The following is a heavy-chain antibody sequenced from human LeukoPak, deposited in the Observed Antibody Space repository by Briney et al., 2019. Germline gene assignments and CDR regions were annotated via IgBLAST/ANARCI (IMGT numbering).Heavy chain of an antibody. D-gene: IGHD3-10*01. V-gene: IGHV3-7*01. CDR3: ARVRGGYYFDY. CDR1: GFTFSTYW. J-gene: IGHJ4*02. Sequence: GVLRLSCAASGFTFSTYWMSWVRQAPGKGLEWVANIKQDGSEKDYVDSVKGRFTISRDNAKNSLFLQMSSLRAEDTAVFYCARVRGGYYFDYWGQGSLVTVSS. CDR2: IKQDGSEK.